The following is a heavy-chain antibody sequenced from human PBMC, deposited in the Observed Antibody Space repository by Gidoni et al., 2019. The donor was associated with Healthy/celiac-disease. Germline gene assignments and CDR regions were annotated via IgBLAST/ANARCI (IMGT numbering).Heavy chain of an antibody. CDR2: ISGSGGST. CDR3: AKALPGSRGSRGGVDY. J-gene: IGHJ4*02. D-gene: IGHD2-15*01. CDR1: GFPFRSYA. Sequence: EVQLLESGGGLVQPGGSLRLSCAASGFPFRSYAMSWVRQAPGKGLEWVSAISGSGGSTYYADSVKGRFTISRDNSKNTLYLQMNSLRAEDTAVYYCAKALPGSRGSRGGVDYWGQGTLVTVSS. V-gene: IGHV3-23*01.